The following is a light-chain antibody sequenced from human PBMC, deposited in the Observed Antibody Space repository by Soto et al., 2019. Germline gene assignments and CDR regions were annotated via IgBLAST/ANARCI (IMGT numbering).Light chain of an antibody. CDR3: QQYNSYWT. Sequence: DIQMTQSPSTRSASVGDRVTITCRASQSISGWLALYQQKPGKAPKLLIYKASGLESGVPSRFSGSGYGTEFTLTISSLQPDDFATYYCQQYNSYWTFGQGTKVDIK. CDR2: KAS. CDR1: QSISGW. J-gene: IGKJ1*01. V-gene: IGKV1-5*03.